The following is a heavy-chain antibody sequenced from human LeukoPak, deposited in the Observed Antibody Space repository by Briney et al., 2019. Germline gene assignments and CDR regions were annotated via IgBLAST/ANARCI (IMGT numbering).Heavy chain of an antibody. J-gene: IGHJ4*02. Sequence: PGGSLRLSCAASGFTFSSYAMHWVRQAPGKGLEYVSAISSNGGSTYYANSVKGRFTISIDNSKNTLYLQMGSLRAEDMAVYYCARQATRIAAAGTSIDYWGQGTLVTVSS. V-gene: IGHV3-64*01. D-gene: IGHD6-13*01. CDR3: ARQATRIAAAGTSIDY. CDR1: GFTFSSYA. CDR2: ISSNGGST.